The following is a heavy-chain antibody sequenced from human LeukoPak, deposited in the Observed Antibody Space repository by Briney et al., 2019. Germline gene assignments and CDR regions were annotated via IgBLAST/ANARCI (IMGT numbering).Heavy chain of an antibody. D-gene: IGHD6-19*01. CDR3: ARNFSSGWFDY. CDR1: GGSISSSNYY. CDR2: LYYSGST. J-gene: IGHJ4*02. Sequence: SETVSLTCTVSGGSISSSNYYWRWSRQPPGKGLEWFGSLYYSGSTSYNPSLKSRVTISVDTSKNQFSLKLSSVTAADPAVYYCARNFSSGWFDYWGQGTLVTVSS. V-gene: IGHV4-39*07.